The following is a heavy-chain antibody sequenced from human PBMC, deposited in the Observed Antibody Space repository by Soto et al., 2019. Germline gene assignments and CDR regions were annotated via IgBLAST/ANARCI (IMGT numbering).Heavy chain of an antibody. J-gene: IGHJ4*02. CDR3: PKDLRRLLDQYCFDD. Sequence: GVSLRLSWAASGLTFSSYGMHWVRQAPGKGLEWVAIISYDGGKKYYADSVKGRFTISRDNSKNTLYLQMKNQRAQYTAVFYCPKDLRRLLDQYCFDDWGQGTLVTVS. CDR2: ISYDGGKK. V-gene: IGHV3-30*18. D-gene: IGHD3-3*01. CDR1: GLTFSSYG.